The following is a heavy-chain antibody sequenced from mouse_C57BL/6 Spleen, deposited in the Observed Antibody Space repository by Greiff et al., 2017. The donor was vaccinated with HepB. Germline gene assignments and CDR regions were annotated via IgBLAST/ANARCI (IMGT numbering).Heavy chain of an antibody. Sequence: SGPELVKPGASVKISCKASGYAFSSSWMNWVKQRPGKGLEWIGRIYPGDGDTNYNGKFKGKATLTADKSSSTAYMQLSSLTSEDSAVYFCAREIYYDYDERFAYWGQGTLVTVSA. J-gene: IGHJ3*01. D-gene: IGHD2-4*01. CDR3: AREIYYDYDERFAY. CDR1: GYAFSSSW. CDR2: IYPGDGDT. V-gene: IGHV1-82*01.